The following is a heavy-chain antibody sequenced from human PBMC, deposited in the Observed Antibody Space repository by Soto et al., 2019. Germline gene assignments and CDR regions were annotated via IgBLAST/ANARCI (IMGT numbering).Heavy chain of an antibody. Sequence: ASVKVSCKASGYTFTGYYMHWVRQAPGQGLEWMGWINPNSGGTNYAQKFQGRVTMTRDTSISTAYMELSRLRSDDTAAYYCARGSSSGYYYRFDYWGHGTLGTVSS. CDR3: ARGSSSGYYYRFDY. D-gene: IGHD3-22*01. V-gene: IGHV1-2*02. CDR2: INPNSGGT. CDR1: GYTFTGYY. J-gene: IGHJ4*01.